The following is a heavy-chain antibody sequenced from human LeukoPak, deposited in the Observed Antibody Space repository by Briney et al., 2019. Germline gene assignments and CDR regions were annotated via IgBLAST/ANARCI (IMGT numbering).Heavy chain of an antibody. CDR1: GFTVSNNY. J-gene: IGHJ4*02. V-gene: IGHV3-21*01. CDR2: ISSSSSYI. D-gene: IGHD3-22*01. CDR3: ARARLEDYDSSGYYYDPRYYFDY. Sequence: GGSLRLSCAASGFTVSNNYMSWVRQAPGKGLEWVSSISSSSSYIYYADSVKGRFTISRDNAKNSLYLQMNSLRAEDTAVYYCARARLEDYDSSGYYYDPRYYFDYWGQGTLVTVSS.